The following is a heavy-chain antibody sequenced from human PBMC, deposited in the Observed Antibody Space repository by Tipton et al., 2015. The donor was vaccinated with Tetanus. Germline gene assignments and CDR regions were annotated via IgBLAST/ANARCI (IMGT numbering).Heavy chain of an antibody. Sequence: TLSLTCTVSGGSISSYYWTWIRQPPGRGLEWIGYVHYSGSTNYSPSLRSRVTLSVDTSKNQFSLKLSSVTAADTAVYYCAKAPRPYTHSRDGPHYWGQGTLVTVSS. V-gene: IGHV4-59*01. CDR2: VHYSGST. CDR1: GGSISSYY. J-gene: IGHJ4*02. D-gene: IGHD2-2*02. CDR3: AKAPRPYTHSRDGPHY.